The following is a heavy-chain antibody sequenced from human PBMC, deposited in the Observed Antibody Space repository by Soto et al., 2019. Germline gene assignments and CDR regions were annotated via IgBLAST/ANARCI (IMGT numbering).Heavy chain of an antibody. V-gene: IGHV4-61*01. CDR1: GGSVSSGSFY. J-gene: IGHJ4*02. Sequence: PSETLSLTCAVSGGSVSSGSFYWSWIRQPPGKGLEWIGYIYYSGTNTYNPSLKSRVTMSADTSRNQFSLRLRSVTAADTTVYYCARGYCSITSCSIFNYWRQGTQVTVSS. D-gene: IGHD2-2*01. CDR3: ARGYCSITSCSIFNY. CDR2: IYYSGTN.